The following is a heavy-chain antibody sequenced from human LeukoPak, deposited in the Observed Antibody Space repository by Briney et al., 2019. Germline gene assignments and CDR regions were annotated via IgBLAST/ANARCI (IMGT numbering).Heavy chain of an antibody. Sequence: GGSLRLSCAASGFTFSSYGMHWVRQAPGKGLEWVSVINSGGSTFYADSVKGRFTISRDNSKNTLYLQMNSLRAEDTAVYYCAKNYGDIWGQGTLVTVSS. J-gene: IGHJ4*02. CDR1: GFTFSSYG. V-gene: IGHV3-NL1*01. CDR3: AKNYGDI. CDR2: INSGGST.